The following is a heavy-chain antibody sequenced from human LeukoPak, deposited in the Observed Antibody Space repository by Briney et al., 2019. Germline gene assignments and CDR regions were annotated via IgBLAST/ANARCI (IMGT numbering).Heavy chain of an antibody. CDR2: ISYDGSNK. D-gene: IGHD3-10*01. Sequence: GGSLRLSCAASGFTFSSYGMHWVRQAPGKGLEWVAVISYDGSNKYYADSVKGRFTIPRDNSKNTLYLQMNSLRAEDTAVYYCAKGGKWFGELSGYWGQGTLVTVSS. CDR3: AKGGKWFGELSGY. V-gene: IGHV3-30*18. J-gene: IGHJ4*02. CDR1: GFTFSSYG.